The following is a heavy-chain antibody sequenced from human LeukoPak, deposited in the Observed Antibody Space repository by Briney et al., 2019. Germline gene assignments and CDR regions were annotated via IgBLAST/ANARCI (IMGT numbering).Heavy chain of an antibody. CDR3: VKGSYSSSFSFDY. CDR2: ISSNGGST. Sequence: PGGSLRLSCSASGFTFSSYAMHWVRQAPGKGLEYVSAISSNGGSTYYADSVKGRFTISRDNYKNTLYLQMSSLRAEDTAVYYCVKGSYSSSFSFDYWGQGTLVTVSS. D-gene: IGHD6-13*01. V-gene: IGHV3-64D*09. J-gene: IGHJ4*02. CDR1: GFTFSSYA.